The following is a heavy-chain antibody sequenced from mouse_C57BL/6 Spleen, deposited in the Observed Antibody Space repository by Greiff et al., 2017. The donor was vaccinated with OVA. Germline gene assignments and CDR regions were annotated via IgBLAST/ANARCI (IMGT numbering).Heavy chain of an antibody. CDR2: ISDGGSYT. CDR1: GFTFSSYA. J-gene: IGHJ2*01. V-gene: IGHV5-4*01. CDR3: AREIDYDPYFDY. D-gene: IGHD2-4*01. Sequence: EVQGVESGGGLVKPGGSLKLSCAASGFTFSSYAMSWVRQTPEKRLEWVATISDGGSYTYYPDNVKGRFTISRDNAKNNLYLQMSHLKSEDTAMYYCAREIDYDPYFDYWGQGTTLTVSS.